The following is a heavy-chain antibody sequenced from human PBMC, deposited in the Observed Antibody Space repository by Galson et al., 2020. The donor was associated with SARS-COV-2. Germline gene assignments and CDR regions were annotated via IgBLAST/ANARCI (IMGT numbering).Heavy chain of an antibody. CDR3: AKSGTTVVTSWYFDL. D-gene: IGHD4-17*01. Sequence: GESLKISCAASGFPFSSYAMSWVRQAPGKGLEWVSAISGSGGSTYYADSVKGRFTISRDNSKNTLYLQMNSLRAEDTAVYYCAKSGTTVVTSWYFDLWGRGTLVTVSS. V-gene: IGHV3-23*01. CDR1: GFPFSSYA. CDR2: ISGSGGST. J-gene: IGHJ2*01.